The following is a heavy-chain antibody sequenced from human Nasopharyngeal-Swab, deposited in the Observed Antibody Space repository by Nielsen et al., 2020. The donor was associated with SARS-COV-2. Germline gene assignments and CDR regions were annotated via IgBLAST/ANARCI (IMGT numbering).Heavy chain of an antibody. CDR1: GGSISSYY. Sequence: SETLSLTCTVSGGSISSYYWSWIRQPPGKGLEWIGYIYYSGSTNYNPSLKSRVPISVDTSKNQFSLKLSSVTAADTAVYYCARSPTWIQLWYYFDYWGQGTLVTVSS. V-gene: IGHV4-59*01. D-gene: IGHD5-18*01. CDR3: ARSPTWIQLWYYFDY. CDR2: IYYSGST. J-gene: IGHJ4*02.